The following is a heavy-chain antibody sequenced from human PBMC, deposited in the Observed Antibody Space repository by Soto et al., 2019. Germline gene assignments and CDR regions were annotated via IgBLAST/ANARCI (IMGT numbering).Heavy chain of an antibody. V-gene: IGHV3-33*01. Sequence: GGSLRLSCAASGFTFSSYGMHWVRQAPGKGLEWVAVIWYDGSNKYYADSVKGRFTISRDNSKNTLYLQMNSLRAEDTAVYYCARDWAAAGPFDYWGQGTLVTVSS. CDR3: ARDWAAAGPFDY. CDR1: GFTFSSYG. CDR2: IWYDGSNK. D-gene: IGHD6-13*01. J-gene: IGHJ4*02.